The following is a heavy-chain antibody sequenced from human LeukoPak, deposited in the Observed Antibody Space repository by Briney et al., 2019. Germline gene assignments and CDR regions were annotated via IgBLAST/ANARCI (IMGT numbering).Heavy chain of an antibody. V-gene: IGHV1-69*13. CDR2: IIPIFGTA. D-gene: IGHD6-19*01. CDR1: GGIFSSYA. J-gene: IGHJ6*02. Sequence: SVKVSCKASGGIFSSYAISWVRQAPGQGLEWMGGIIPIFGTANYAQKFQGRVTITADESTSTAYMELSSLRSEDTAVYYCARTFIAVATNYYYYGMDVWGQRTTVTVSS. CDR3: ARTFIAVATNYYYYGMDV.